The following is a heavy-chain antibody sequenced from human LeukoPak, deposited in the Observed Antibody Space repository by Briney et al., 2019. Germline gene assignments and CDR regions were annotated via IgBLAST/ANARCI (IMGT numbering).Heavy chain of an antibody. D-gene: IGHD1-26*01. V-gene: IGHV1-2*02. CDR2: IDPNSGAT. CDR1: GYIFTGYY. CDR3: ARVGATYSGDP. Sequence: ASVKVSCKASGYIFTGYYMHWVRQAPGQGLEWMAWIDPNSGATNYAQKFQGRITMTRDTSISTAYMELSRLRSDDTAVYYCARVGATYSGDPWGQGTLVTVSS. J-gene: IGHJ5*02.